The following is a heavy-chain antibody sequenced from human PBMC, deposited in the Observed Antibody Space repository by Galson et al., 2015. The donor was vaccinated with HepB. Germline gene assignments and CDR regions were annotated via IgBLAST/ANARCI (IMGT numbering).Heavy chain of an antibody. CDR3: ARDLLGNYGLDV. CDR2: ISTSNTI. Sequence: SLRLSCAASGFTFSRYSMNWVRQVPGKGLEWVSYISTSNTIYYADTVKGRFTISRDNAQYSLFLQMNSLRDEDTAVYYCARDLLGNYGLDVWGQGTTVTVSS. CDR1: GFTFSRYS. D-gene: IGHD1-26*01. J-gene: IGHJ6*02. V-gene: IGHV3-48*02.